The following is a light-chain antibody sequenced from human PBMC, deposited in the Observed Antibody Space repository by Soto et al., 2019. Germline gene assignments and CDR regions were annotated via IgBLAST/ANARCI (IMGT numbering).Light chain of an antibody. CDR1: QSVLYSSNNKNC. Sequence: DIVMTQSPDSLAVSLGERATINCKSSQSVLYSSNNKNCLAWYQQKPGQPPKLLIYWASTRESGVPDRFSGSGSGTDFTLTISSLQAEDVAVYYCQQYYSTPPVTFGQGTKVEIK. CDR3: QQYYSTPPVT. CDR2: WAS. V-gene: IGKV4-1*01. J-gene: IGKJ1*01.